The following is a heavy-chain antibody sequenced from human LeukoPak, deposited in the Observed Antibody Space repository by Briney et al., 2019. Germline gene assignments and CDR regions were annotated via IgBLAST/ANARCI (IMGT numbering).Heavy chain of an antibody. D-gene: IGHD3-16*02. J-gene: IGHJ4*02. Sequence: ASVKVSCKASGYTFTGYYMHWVRQAPGRGPEWMGWINPNSGGINYAQKFQGRVTMTRDTSISTVYMELSRLRSDDTAVYYCARESVWGSYPQRGYYFDYWGQGTLVTVSS. CDR3: ARESVWGSYPQRGYYFDY. CDR2: INPNSGGI. V-gene: IGHV1-2*02. CDR1: GYTFTGYY.